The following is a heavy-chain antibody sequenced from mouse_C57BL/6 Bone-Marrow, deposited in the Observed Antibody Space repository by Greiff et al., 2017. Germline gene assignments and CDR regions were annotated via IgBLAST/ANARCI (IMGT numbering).Heavy chain of an antibody. J-gene: IGHJ2*01. CDR2: IYPRSGNT. CDR1: GYTFTSYG. Sequence: VQLQQSGAELARPGASVKLSCKASGYTFTSYGISWVKQRTGQGLEWIGEIYPRSGNTYYNEKFKGKATLTADKSSSTAYLELRSLTSEDSAVYFCASPNYYGSSFDYWGQGTTLTVSS. CDR3: ASPNYYGSSFDY. V-gene: IGHV1-81*01. D-gene: IGHD1-1*01.